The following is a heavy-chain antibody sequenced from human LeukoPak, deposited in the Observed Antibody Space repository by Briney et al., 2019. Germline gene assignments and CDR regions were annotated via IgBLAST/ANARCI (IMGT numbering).Heavy chain of an antibody. V-gene: IGHV1-18*01. CDR3: ARDGFVYCSSTSCYPDY. J-gene: IGHJ4*02. CDR2: ITAYNGNT. D-gene: IGHD2-2*01. CDR1: GYTFTSYG. Sequence: ASVKVSCKASGYTFTSYGISWVRQAPGQGLERMGWITAYNGNTNYAQKLQGRVTMTTDTSTSTAYMELRSLRSDDTAVCYCARDGFVYCSSTSCYPDYWGQGALVTVSS.